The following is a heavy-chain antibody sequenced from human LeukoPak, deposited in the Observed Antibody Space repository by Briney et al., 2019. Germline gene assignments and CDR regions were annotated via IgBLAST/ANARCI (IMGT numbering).Heavy chain of an antibody. CDR2: IKQDGSEK. Sequence: QTGGSLRLSCAASRFTFSNYWMTWVRQAPGKGLEWVANIKQDGSEKNYVDSVKGRFTISRDNAKNSLYLQMNSLRAEDTAVYYCANSVRWTTVTDFDYWGQGTLVTVSS. J-gene: IGHJ4*02. CDR1: RFTFSNYW. V-gene: IGHV3-7*03. D-gene: IGHD4-17*01. CDR3: ANSVRWTTVTDFDY.